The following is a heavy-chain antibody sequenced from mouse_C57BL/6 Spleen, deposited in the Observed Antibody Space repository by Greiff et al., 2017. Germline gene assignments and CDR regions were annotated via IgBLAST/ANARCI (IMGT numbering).Heavy chain of an antibody. J-gene: IGHJ3*01. CDR3: ARERGYGSAWFAY. CDR1: GYAFSSYW. CDR2: IYPGDGDT. V-gene: IGHV1-80*01. Sequence: QVHVKQSGAELVKPGASVKISCKASGYAFSSYWMNWVKQRPGKGLEWIGQIYPGDGDTNYNGKFKGKATLTADKSSSPAYMQLSSLTSEDSAVYFCARERGYGSAWFAYWGQGTLVTVSA. D-gene: IGHD1-1*01.